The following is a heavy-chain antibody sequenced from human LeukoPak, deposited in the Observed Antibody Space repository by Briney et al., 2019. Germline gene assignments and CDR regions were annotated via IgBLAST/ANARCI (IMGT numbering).Heavy chain of an antibody. CDR3: ARDSGYDYEGFDY. J-gene: IGHJ4*02. CDR1: GFTFSSYA. CDR2: ISYDGSNK. D-gene: IGHD5-12*01. V-gene: IGHV3-30-3*01. Sequence: GGSLRLSCEASGFTFSSYAMHWVRQAPGKGLEWVAVISYDGSNKYYADSVKGRFTISRDNSKNTLYLQMNSLRAEDTAVYYCARDSGYDYEGFDYWGQGTLVTVSS.